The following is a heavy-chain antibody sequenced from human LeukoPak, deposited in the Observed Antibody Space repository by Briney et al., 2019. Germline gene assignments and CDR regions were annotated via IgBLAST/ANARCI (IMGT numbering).Heavy chain of an antibody. Sequence: GGSLRLSCAASGSTFSSYAMSWVRQAPGKGLEWVSVISGSSGNTYYADSVKGRFTISRDNSKNTLYLQMNSLRAEDTAVYYCAKGYSSGWYDYWGQGTLVTVSS. CDR2: ISGSSGNT. D-gene: IGHD6-19*01. CDR3: AKGYSSGWYDY. V-gene: IGHV3-23*01. CDR1: GSTFSSYA. J-gene: IGHJ4*02.